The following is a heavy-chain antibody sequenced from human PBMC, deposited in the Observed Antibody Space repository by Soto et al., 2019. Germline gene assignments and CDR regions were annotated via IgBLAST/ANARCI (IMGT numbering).Heavy chain of an antibody. Sequence: ETLSLTCTVSGGSISSYYWSWIRQPPGKGLEWIGYIYYSGSTNYNPSLKSRVTISVDTSKNQFSLKLSSVTAADTAVYYCARDYYDYVWGRHWYFDLWGRGTLVTVSS. CDR3: ARDYYDYVWGRHWYFDL. J-gene: IGHJ2*01. CDR2: IYYSGST. D-gene: IGHD3-16*01. V-gene: IGHV4-59*12. CDR1: GGSISSYY.